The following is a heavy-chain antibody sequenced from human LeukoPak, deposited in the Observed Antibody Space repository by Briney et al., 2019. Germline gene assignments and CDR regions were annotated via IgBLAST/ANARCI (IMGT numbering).Heavy chain of an antibody. CDR1: GDSITTYY. Sequence: SETLSLTCTGSGDSITTYYWSWIRQPPGKGLEWIGYVYYYGSPNYNPSLKGRLTISIHTSKNQFSLQLSSVTATDTAVYYCARHGSGWSFDFWGQGNLVTCSS. D-gene: IGHD6-19*01. CDR3: ARHGSGWSFDF. V-gene: IGHV4-59*08. CDR2: VYYYGSP. J-gene: IGHJ4*02.